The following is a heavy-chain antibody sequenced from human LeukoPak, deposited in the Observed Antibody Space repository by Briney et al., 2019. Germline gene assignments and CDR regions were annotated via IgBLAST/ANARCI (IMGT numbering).Heavy chain of an antibody. J-gene: IGHJ4*02. CDR1: GYTFTSYG. Sequence: VASVKVSCKASGYTFTSYGISWVRQAPGQGLEWMGWISAYNGNTNYAQKLQGRVTMTTDTSTSTAYMELRSLRSDDTAVYYCAREKDFWSGYYPSDYWGQGTLVTVSS. D-gene: IGHD3-3*01. CDR3: AREKDFWSGYYPSDY. CDR2: ISAYNGNT. V-gene: IGHV1-18*01.